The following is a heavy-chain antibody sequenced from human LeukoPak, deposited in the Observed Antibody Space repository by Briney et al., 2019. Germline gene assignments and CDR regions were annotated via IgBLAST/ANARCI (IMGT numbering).Heavy chain of an antibody. Sequence: PVGSLRLSCTASGFTFSIYSMSWVRQAPGKGLEWVSSICSRSNSTYYADSVKGQFTISRDNAKNSLYLQMNSLRAGDTAVYYCARGPSCTSVSCYTTGLFDYWGQGTLVTVSS. CDR2: ICSRSNST. J-gene: IGHJ4*02. V-gene: IGHV3-21*01. CDR3: ARGPSCTSVSCYTTGLFDY. CDR1: GFTFSIYS. D-gene: IGHD2-2*01.